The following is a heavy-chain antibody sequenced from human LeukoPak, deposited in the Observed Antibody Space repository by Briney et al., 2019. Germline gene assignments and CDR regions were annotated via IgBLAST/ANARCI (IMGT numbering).Heavy chain of an antibody. V-gene: IGHV4-39*01. J-gene: IGHJ4*02. Sequence: SGTLSLTCAVSGGSISGISCYWGWIRQPPEKGLEWIGKIYYSGSTYNNPSLESRFITSVDTSKTQCSLKLTSVTAAATAVYYCARQGVVGATGFDYWGQGTLVTVSS. CDR1: GGSISGISCY. CDR2: IYYSGST. CDR3: ARQGVVGATGFDY. D-gene: IGHD1-26*01.